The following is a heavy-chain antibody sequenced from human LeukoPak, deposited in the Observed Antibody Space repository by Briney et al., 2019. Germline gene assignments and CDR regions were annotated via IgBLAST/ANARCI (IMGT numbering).Heavy chain of an antibody. D-gene: IGHD6-19*01. Sequence: PSETLSLTCTVSGGSISSYYWSWIRQPPGKGLEWIGYIYYSGSTNYNPSLKSRVTISVDTSKNQFSLKLSSVTAADTAVYYCARRTDSSGWQFDYWGQGTLVTVSS. J-gene: IGHJ4*02. V-gene: IGHV4-59*01. CDR2: IYYSGST. CDR3: ARRTDSSGWQFDY. CDR1: GGSISSYY.